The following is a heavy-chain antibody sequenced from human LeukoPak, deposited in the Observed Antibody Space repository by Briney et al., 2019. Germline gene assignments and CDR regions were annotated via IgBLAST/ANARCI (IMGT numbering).Heavy chain of an antibody. CDR2: INHSGST. V-gene: IGHV4-34*01. CDR3: ARRPSKIAAAGAAAFDI. Sequence: KASETLSLTCAVYGGSFSGYYWSWIRQPPGKGLEWIGEINHSGSTNYNSSLKSRVTISVDTSKNQFSLKLSSVTAADTAVYYCARRPSKIAAAGAAAFDIWGQGTMVTVSS. J-gene: IGHJ3*02. CDR1: GGSFSGYY. D-gene: IGHD6-13*01.